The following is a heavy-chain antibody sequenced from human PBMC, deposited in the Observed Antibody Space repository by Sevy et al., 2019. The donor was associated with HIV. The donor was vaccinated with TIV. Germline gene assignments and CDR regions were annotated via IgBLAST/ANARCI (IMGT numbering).Heavy chain of an antibody. CDR2: IIPIFGTA. CDR1: GGTFSSYA. CDR3: ARGFKDSSGRSYYFDY. J-gene: IGHJ4*02. Sequence: ASVKVSCKASGGTFSSYAISWVRQAPGQGLEWMGRIIPIFGTANYAQKFQGRVTITADESTSTAYMELSSLRSEDTAVYYCARGFKDSSGRSYYFDYWGQRTLVTVSS. V-gene: IGHV1-69*13. D-gene: IGHD6-19*01.